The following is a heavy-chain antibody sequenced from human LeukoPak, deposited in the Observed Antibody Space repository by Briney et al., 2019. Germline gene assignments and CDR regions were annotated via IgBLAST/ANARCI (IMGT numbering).Heavy chain of an antibody. V-gene: IGHV3-64*01. CDR3: ARDEKGAYCGGGCYSSMDV. D-gene: IGHD2-21*02. Sequence: GGSLRLSCAASGFTFSSYAMHWVRQAPGKGLEYVSAISSNGGSAYYANSVKGRFTISRDNSKNTLYLQMGSLRAEDMAVYYCARDEKGAYCGGGCYSSMDVWGKGTTVTVSS. CDR1: GFTFSSYA. CDR2: ISSNGGSA. J-gene: IGHJ6*03.